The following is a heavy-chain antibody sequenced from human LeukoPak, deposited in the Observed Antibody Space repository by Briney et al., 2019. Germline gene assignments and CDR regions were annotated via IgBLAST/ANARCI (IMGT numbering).Heavy chain of an antibody. CDR1: GFTFGKYW. D-gene: IGHD2-21*02. CDR2: IKLDGSEK. V-gene: IGHV3-7*03. Sequence: HAGGSLRLSCVASGFTFGKYWMSWVRQAPGKGLEWVANIKLDGSEKNYVDSVKGRFTISRDNTKNSLYLQMNSLRAEDTAVYYCAKIVRYSPENCGGDCYSDSWGQGTLVTVSS. CDR3: AKIVRYSPENCGGDCYSDS. J-gene: IGHJ4*02.